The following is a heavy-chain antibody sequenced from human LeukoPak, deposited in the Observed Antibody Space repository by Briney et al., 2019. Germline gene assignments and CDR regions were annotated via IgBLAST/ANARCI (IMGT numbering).Heavy chain of an antibody. CDR2: ISNDERNK. J-gene: IGHJ4*02. Sequence: GGSLRLSCAASGFTFTNFAMHWVRQAPGKGLEWVAVISNDERNKYYADSVKGRFTISRDNSNSMVYLHMTSLRLEDTALYYCAIPSPPGDLSNPSDYWGQGSLVIGYS. D-gene: IGHD1-14*01. V-gene: IGHV3-30*04. CDR1: GFTFTNFA. CDR3: AIPSPPGDLSNPSDY.